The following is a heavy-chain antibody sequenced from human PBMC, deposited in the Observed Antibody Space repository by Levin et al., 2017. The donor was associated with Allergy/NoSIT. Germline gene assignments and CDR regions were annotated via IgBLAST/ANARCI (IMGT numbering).Heavy chain of an antibody. Sequence: GESLKISFAASGFTFSSYAMSWVRQAPGKGLEWVSGISGSGGSTYYADSVKGRFTISRDNSKNTLYLQMNSLRAEDTAVYYCAKGRVYGDYNFDYWGQGTLVTVSS. J-gene: IGHJ4*02. D-gene: IGHD4-17*01. V-gene: IGHV3-23*01. CDR1: GFTFSSYA. CDR3: AKGRVYGDYNFDY. CDR2: ISGSGGST.